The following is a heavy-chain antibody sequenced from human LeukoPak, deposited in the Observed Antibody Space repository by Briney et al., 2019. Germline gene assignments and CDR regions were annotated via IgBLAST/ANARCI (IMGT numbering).Heavy chain of an antibody. D-gene: IGHD1-1*01. CDR3: ARDLSSTPNWELDH. Sequence: GASVKVSCKASGYTFTSYDINWVRQAPGQGLEWMGRINAGSGDTEFAQKFQGRVTMTRDTFVSTAYMEVSGLTSDDTAMYYCARDLSSTPNWELDHWGQGTLVTVSS. CDR1: GYTFTSYD. CDR2: INAGSGDT. J-gene: IGHJ4*02. V-gene: IGHV1-2*06.